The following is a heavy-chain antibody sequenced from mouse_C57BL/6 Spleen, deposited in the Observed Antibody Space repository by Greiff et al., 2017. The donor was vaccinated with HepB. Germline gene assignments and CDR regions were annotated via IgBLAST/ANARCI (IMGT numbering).Heavy chain of an antibody. J-gene: IGHJ2*01. CDR1: GFTFSSYA. D-gene: IGHD4-1*01. V-gene: IGHV5-4*01. CDR2: ISDGGSYT. CDR3: ARVVQLTGFLDD. Sequence: EVQRVESGGGLVKPGGSLKLSCAASGFTFSSYAMSWVRQTPEKRLEWVATISDGGSYTYYPDNVKGRFTISRDNAKNNLYLQMSHLKSEDTAMYYCARVVQLTGFLDDWGQGTTLTVSS.